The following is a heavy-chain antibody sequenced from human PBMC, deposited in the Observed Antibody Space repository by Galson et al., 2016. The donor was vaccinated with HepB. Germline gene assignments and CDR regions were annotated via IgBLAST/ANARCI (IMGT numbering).Heavy chain of an antibody. CDR1: GFTFSRYG. Sequence: SLRLSCAASGFTFSRYGMHWVRQAPGKGLEWVAVISCDGGEKHYADSVKGRFTVSRDNSKNTLFLQMNSLRVEDTAVYYCAKLDCGRDCPRDDWGQGTLATVSS. CDR3: AKLDCGRDCPRDD. V-gene: IGHV3-30*19. J-gene: IGHJ4*02. CDR2: ISCDGGEK. D-gene: IGHD2-21*02.